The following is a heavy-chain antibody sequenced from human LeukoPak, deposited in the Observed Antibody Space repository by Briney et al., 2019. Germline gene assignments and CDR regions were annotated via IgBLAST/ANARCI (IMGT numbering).Heavy chain of an antibody. J-gene: IGHJ4*02. D-gene: IGHD3-9*01. CDR3: ARETYSNIVTGTDY. V-gene: IGHV1-18*01. CDR2: ISTYDDNI. Sequence: GASVKVSCKASGYTFTTYGLSWVRQAPGQGLEWLGWISTYDDNIKYAQSLQGRLTLTIDTSTSTAYMELRSLTSDDTAVYYCARETYSNIVTGTDYWGPGTLVTVSS. CDR1: GYTFTTYG.